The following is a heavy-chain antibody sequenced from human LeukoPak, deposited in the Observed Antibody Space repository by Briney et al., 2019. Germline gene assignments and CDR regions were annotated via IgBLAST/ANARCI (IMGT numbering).Heavy chain of an antibody. CDR1: GGSIGSHY. V-gene: IGHV4-59*11. J-gene: IGHJ4*02. CDR3: ARGGVLKSVDY. Sequence: SETLSLTCTVSGGSIGSHYWTWIRQTPGNGLEWIGYVYDIGSTKDNPSLKSRVTISVDTSKNQFSLRLSSVTAADTAVYYCARGGVLKSVDYWGQGTLVAVSS. CDR2: VYDIGST. D-gene: IGHD3-16*01.